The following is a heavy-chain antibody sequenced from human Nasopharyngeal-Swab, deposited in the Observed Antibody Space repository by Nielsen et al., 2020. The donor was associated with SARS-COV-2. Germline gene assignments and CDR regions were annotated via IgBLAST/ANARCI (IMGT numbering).Heavy chain of an antibody. V-gene: IGHV4-59*01. CDR3: ARDLNPNSSGWLPYYYYGMDV. J-gene: IGHJ6*02. Sequence: WIRQPPGKGLEWIGYICYSGSTNYNPSLKSRVTISVDTSKNQFSLKLSSVTAADTAVYYCARDLNPNSSGWLPYYYYGMDVWGQGTTVTVSS. CDR2: ICYSGST. D-gene: IGHD6-19*01.